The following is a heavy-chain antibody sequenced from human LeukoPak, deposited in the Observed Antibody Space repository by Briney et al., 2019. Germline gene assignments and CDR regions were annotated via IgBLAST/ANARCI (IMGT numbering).Heavy chain of an antibody. J-gene: IGHJ6*03. V-gene: IGHV3-15*01. CDR3: ATRYGSGGLRAAYYYYYYMDV. Sequence: KSGGSLILPCAASGFTLNNAWMSWVRQVPGKGLEWVGRIKSKTDGGTIDFAAPVEGRFTISRDDSRNTLYLQMNSLKTEDTALYYCATRYGSGGLRAAYYYYYYMDVWGKGTTVTVSS. CDR1: GFTLNNAW. D-gene: IGHD3-10*01. CDR2: IKSKTDGGTI.